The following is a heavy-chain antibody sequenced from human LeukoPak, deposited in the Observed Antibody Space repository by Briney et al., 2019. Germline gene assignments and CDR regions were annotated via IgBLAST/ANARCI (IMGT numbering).Heavy chain of an antibody. J-gene: IGHJ4*02. V-gene: IGHV5-51*01. CDR2: IYPGDSDT. Sequence: GESLKISCKGSGYRFTSYWIGWVRQMPGKGLEWMGIIYPGDSDTRYSPSFQGQVTISADKSIRTAYLQWSSLKASDTAMYYCATAITETTVAFAYWGQGTLVTVSS. D-gene: IGHD1-7*01. CDR1: GYRFTSYW. CDR3: ATAITETTVAFAY.